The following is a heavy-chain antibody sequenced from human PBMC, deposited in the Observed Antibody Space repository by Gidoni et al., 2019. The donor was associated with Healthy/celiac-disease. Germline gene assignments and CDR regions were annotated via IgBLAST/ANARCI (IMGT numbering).Heavy chain of an antibody. Sequence: EVQLVESGGGLVQPGGSLRLSCAASGFTFSSSAMSWVRQAPGKGLGGVSAISGSGGSTYDADSVKCRFTISRDNSKSTLYLQMNSLRAEDTAVYYCAKVLITMRDYWGQGTLVTVSS. CDR1: GFTFSSSA. J-gene: IGHJ4*02. V-gene: IGHV3-23*04. CDR2: ISGSGGST. D-gene: IGHD3-22*01. CDR3: AKVLITMRDY.